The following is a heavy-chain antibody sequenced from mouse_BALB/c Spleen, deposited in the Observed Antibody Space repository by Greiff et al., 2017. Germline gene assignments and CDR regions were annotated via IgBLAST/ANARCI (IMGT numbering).Heavy chain of an antibody. D-gene: IGHD1-2*01. CDR3: ARETAEFDY. CDR2: ISYDGSN. CDR1: GYSITSGYY. V-gene: IGHV3-6*02. J-gene: IGHJ2*01. Sequence: EVQRVESGPGLVKPSQSLSLTCSVTGYSITSGYYWNWIRQFPGNKLEWMGYISYDGSNNYNPSLKNRISITRDTSKNQFFLKLNSVTTEDTATYYCARETAEFDYWGQGTTLTVSS.